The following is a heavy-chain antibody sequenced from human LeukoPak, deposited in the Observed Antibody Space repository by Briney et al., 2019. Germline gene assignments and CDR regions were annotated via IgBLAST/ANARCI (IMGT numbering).Heavy chain of an antibody. J-gene: IGHJ4*02. CDR2: IYYSGST. D-gene: IGHD3-22*01. CDR1: GGSISSYY. V-gene: IGHV4-59*12. Sequence: NPSETLSLTCTVSGGSISSYYWSWIRQPPGKGLEWIGYIYYSGSTNYNPSLKSRVTISVDTSKNRFSLKLSSVTAADTAVYYCARSRGYYDSSAGYWGQGTLVTVSS. CDR3: ARSRGYYDSSAGY.